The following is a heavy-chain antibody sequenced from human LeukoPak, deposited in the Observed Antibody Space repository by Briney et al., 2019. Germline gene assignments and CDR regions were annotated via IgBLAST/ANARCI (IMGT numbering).Heavy chain of an antibody. CDR2: IKEDGSEQ. D-gene: IGHD3-22*01. Sequence: GGSLRLSCAASGFTFSTSWMNWVRQAPGKGLEWVASIKEDGSEQYYVDSVKGRFTISRDNAKNSLYLQMNSLRAEDTAVYYCARGNYYDRSGYFNLWGQGTLVTVSS. CDR1: GFTFSTSW. J-gene: IGHJ5*02. V-gene: IGHV3-7*01. CDR3: ARGNYYDRSGYFNL.